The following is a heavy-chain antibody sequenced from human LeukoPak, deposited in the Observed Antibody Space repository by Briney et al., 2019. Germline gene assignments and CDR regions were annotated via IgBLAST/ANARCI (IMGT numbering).Heavy chain of an antibody. Sequence: ATVKVSCKASGYTITNNYMHWVRQAPGQGLEWMGVINPSGGSTSYAQKFQGRVTMTRDMSTSTVYMELSSLRSEDTAVYYCAREWGSSQPHFDYWGQGTLVTVSS. V-gene: IGHV1-46*01. D-gene: IGHD6-6*01. J-gene: IGHJ4*02. CDR3: AREWGSSQPHFDY. CDR1: GYTITNNY. CDR2: INPSGGST.